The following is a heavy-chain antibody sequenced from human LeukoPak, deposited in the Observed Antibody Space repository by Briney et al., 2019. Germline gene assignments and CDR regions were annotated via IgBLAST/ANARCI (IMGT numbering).Heavy chain of an antibody. CDR3: ARGDDYLPFDH. D-gene: IGHD2/OR15-2a*01. CDR2: ISGSSFNYI. Sequence: GGSLRLSCAASGFIFSAYNMVWVRQAPGTGLEWVARISGSSFNYINYADSVKGRFTVSRDNARNSLYLQMNSLRVEDTGVYYCARGDDYLPFDHWGQGNLVTVSS. CDR1: GFIFSAYN. J-gene: IGHJ5*02. V-gene: IGHV3-21*01.